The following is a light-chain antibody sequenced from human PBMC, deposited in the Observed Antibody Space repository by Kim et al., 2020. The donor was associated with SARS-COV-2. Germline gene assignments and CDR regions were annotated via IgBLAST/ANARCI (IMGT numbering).Light chain of an antibody. CDR1: YCHIGAYNY. V-gene: IGLV2-8*01. Sequence: PGHSVPIACTGPYCHIGAYNYVSWYQQHPGKAPKLMIYEVSKLPSGVPHLFSGSKSGNTASLTVSGLQAEDEADYFCSSYAVSNTLFGGGTQLTVL. CDR2: EVS. CDR3: SSYAVSNTL. J-gene: IGLJ3*02.